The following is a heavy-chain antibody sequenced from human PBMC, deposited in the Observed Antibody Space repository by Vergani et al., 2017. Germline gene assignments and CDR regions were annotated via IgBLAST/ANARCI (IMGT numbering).Heavy chain of an antibody. Sequence: QVQLVQSGAEVKKPGSSVKVSCKASGGTFSSYAISWVRQAPGQGLEWMGGIIPIFGTANYAQKFQGRVTITADESTSTAYMELSSLRSEDTAVYYCASDPRPHELQSHVDDYWGQGTLVTVSS. J-gene: IGHJ4*02. CDR1: GGTFSSYA. D-gene: IGHD5-24*01. CDR3: ASDPRPHELQSHVDDY. V-gene: IGHV1-69*01. CDR2: IIPIFGTA.